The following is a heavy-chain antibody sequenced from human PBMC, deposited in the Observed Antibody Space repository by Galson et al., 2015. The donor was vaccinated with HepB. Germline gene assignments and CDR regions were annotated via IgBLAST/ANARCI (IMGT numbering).Heavy chain of an antibody. D-gene: IGHD3-22*01. CDR2: INSDGSST. V-gene: IGHV3-74*01. Sequence: SLRLSCAASGFTFSSYRMHWVRQAPGKGLVWVSRINSDGSSTSYADSVKGRFTISRDNAKNTLYLQMNSLRAEDTAVYYCARDFFHYYDSSGYPIDYWGQGTLVTVSS. J-gene: IGHJ4*02. CDR3: ARDFFHYYDSSGYPIDY. CDR1: GFTFSSYR.